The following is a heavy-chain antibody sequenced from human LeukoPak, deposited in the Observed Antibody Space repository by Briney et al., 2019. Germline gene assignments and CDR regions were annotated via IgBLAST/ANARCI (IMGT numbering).Heavy chain of an antibody. D-gene: IGHD6-25*01. CDR3: ARDARRRAFNYGMDV. J-gene: IGHJ6*02. V-gene: IGHV3-9*01. Sequence: GRSLRLSCAASGFTFDDYAMHWVRQAPGKGLEWVAGISWCSGNIGYADSVKGRFTISRDNAENSLHLQMNSLRTEDTALYFCARDARRRAFNYGMDVWGQGTTVAVSS. CDR2: ISWCSGNI. CDR1: GFTFDDYA.